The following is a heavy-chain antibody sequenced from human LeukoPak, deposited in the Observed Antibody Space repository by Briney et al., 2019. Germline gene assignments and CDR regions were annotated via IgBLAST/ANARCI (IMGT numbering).Heavy chain of an antibody. D-gene: IGHD3-10*01. V-gene: IGHV3-15*01. CDR3: TTVLLWFGELSFDY. CDR2: IKSKTDGGTT. J-gene: IGHJ4*02. CDR1: GFTFSNAW. Sequence: GGSLRLSCAASGFTFSNAWMSWVRQAPGKGLEWVDRIKSKTDGGTTDYAAPVKGRFTIPRDDSKNTLYLQMNSLKTEDTAVYYCTTVLLWFGELSFDYWGQGTLVTVSS.